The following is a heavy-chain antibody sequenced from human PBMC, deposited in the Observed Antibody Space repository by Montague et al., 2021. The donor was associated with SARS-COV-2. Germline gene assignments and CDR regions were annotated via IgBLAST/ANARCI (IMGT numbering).Heavy chain of an antibody. D-gene: IGHD5-24*01. CDR1: GGSFSGYY. CDR2: IDHSGST. V-gene: IGHV4-34*01. J-gene: IGHJ6*02. CDR3: ARRGYSYYYYGMDV. Sequence: SETLSLTCAVYGGSFSGYYWSWIRQPPGKGLEWIGEIDHSGSTNYNPSLKSRVPISVDTSKNQLSLKLSSVTAADTAVYYCARRGYSYYYYGMDVWGQGTTVTVSS.